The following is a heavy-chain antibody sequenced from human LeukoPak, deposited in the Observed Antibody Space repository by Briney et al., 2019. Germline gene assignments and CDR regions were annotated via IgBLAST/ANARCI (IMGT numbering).Heavy chain of an antibody. CDR2: ISAYNGNT. J-gene: IGHJ4*02. CDR3: ARREYCDVLHYYTAY. Sequence: ASVKVSCKASGYTFTSYGISWVRQAPGQGLEWMGWISAYNGNTNYAQKLQGRVTMTTDTSTSTAYMELRSLISDDTAVYYCARREYCDVLHYYTAYWGQGTLVTVSS. CDR1: GYTFTSYG. V-gene: IGHV1-18*01. D-gene: IGHD2/OR15-2a*01.